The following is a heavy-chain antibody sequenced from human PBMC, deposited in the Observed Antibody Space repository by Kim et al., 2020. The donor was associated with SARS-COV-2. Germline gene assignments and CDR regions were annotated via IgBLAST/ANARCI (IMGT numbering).Heavy chain of an antibody. CDR3: ARLPVDTAMVIWSGDYYYYGMDV. Sequence: GGSLRLSCAASGFTFSSYWMSWVRQAPGKGLEWVANIKQDGSEKYYVDSVKGRFTISRDNAKNSLYLQMNSLRAEDTAVYYCARLPVDTAMVIWSGDYYYYGMDVWGQGTTVTVSS. J-gene: IGHJ6*02. D-gene: IGHD5-18*01. CDR1: GFTFSSYW. CDR2: IKQDGSEK. V-gene: IGHV3-7*01.